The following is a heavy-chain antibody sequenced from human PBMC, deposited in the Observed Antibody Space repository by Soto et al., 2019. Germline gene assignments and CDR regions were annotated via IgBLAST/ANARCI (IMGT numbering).Heavy chain of an antibody. J-gene: IGHJ4*02. CDR2: ISWNSGSI. CDR1: GFIFDDYA. Sequence: EVQLVESGGGLVQPGRSLRLSCAASGFIFDDYAKHWVRQAPGKGLEWVSGISWNSGSIGYADSVKGRFTISRDNAKNSLYLQMNSLRAEDTSLYYCAKDWDYDSSGDFDYWGQGTLVTVSS. V-gene: IGHV3-9*01. D-gene: IGHD3-22*01. CDR3: AKDWDYDSSGDFDY.